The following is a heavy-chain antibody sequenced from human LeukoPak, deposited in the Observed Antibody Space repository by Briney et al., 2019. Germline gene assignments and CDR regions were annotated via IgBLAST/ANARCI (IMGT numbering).Heavy chain of an antibody. D-gene: IGHD1-1*01. CDR1: GFTFSSYA. V-gene: IGHV3-23*01. Sequence: PGGTLRLSCAASGFTFSSYAMSWVRQAPGKGLEWVTAISGSGGSTYYADSVKGRFTISRDNSKNTLYLQMNSLRAEDTAVYYCAKDPRNWPYWYFDLWGRGTLVTVSS. CDR3: AKDPRNWPYWYFDL. CDR2: ISGSGGST. J-gene: IGHJ2*01.